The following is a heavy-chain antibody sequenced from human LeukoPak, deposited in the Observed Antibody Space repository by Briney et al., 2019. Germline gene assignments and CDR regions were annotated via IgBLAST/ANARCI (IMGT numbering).Heavy chain of an antibody. D-gene: IGHD2-15*01. CDR2: ISYDGRNT. CDR3: ARADTPYVVLVGSDY. V-gene: IGHV3-30*04. J-gene: IGHJ4*02. CDR1: GFNFNTYA. Sequence: PGRSLRLSCAASGFNFNTYAMNWVRQAPGKGLEWVALISYDGRNTYYADSMKGRFTISRDNSKNTLYLQMNSLNSVDTALYYCARADTPYVVLVGSDYWGQGTLVTVSS.